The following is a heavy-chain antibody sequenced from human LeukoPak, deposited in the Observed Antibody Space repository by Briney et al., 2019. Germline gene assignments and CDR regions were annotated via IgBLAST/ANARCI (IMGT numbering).Heavy chain of an antibody. J-gene: IGHJ4*02. V-gene: IGHV1-18*04. CDR1: GYTFTSYG. Sequence: ASVTVSFKASGYTFTSYGISWVRQAPGQGRAWMGWISAYNGNTNYAQKLQSRVTMTTDTSTSTAYMELRSLRSDDTAVYYCARINFDWLLTYFDYWGQGTLVTVSS. CDR2: ISAYNGNT. CDR3: ARINFDWLLTYFDY. D-gene: IGHD3-9*01.